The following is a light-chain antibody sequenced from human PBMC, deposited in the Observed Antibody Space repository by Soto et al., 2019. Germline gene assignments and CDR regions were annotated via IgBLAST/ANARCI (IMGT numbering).Light chain of an antibody. CDR1: QSVGTY. CDR3: QQYVSIPLT. J-gene: IGKJ4*01. CDR2: GAS. Sequence: EIVLTQSPGTLSLSPGERATLSCRASQSVGTYLAWYQQKPGQAPRLLIYGASSRATGIPDRFSGSGSETDFTLTISRLEPEDFAVYYCQQYVSIPLTFGGGTKVEIK. V-gene: IGKV3-20*01.